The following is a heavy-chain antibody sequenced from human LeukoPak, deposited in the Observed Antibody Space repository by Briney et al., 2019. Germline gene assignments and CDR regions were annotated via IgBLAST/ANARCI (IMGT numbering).Heavy chain of an antibody. CDR2: INPNSGGT. D-gene: IGHD2-15*01. J-gene: IGHJ6*03. V-gene: IGHV1-2*02. CDR3: ARDSRVLVPATRDDYYYYMDV. CDR1: GYTFTGYY. Sequence: ASVKVSCKASGYTFTGYYMHWVRQAPGQGLEWMGWINPNSGGTNYAQKFQGRVTMTRDTSISTAYMELSRLRSDDTAVYYCARDSRVLVPATRDDYYYYMDVWGKGTEVTISS.